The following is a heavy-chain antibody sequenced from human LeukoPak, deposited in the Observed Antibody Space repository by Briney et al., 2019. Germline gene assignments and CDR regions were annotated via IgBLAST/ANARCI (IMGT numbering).Heavy chain of an antibody. V-gene: IGHV5-51*01. J-gene: IGHJ4*02. Sequence: GESLKISCKGSGYSFTSYWIGWVRQMPGKGLEWVGIIYPGDSDTRYSPSFQGQVTISADKSISTAYLQWSSLKASDTAMYYCTRWVTDYYFDYWGQGTLVTVSS. CDR2: IYPGDSDT. CDR1: GYSFTSYW. D-gene: IGHD5-18*01. CDR3: TRWVTDYYFDY.